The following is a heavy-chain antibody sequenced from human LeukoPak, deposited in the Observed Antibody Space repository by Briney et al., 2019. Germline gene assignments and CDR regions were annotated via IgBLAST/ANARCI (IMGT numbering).Heavy chain of an antibody. CDR1: GFTFSDYY. CDR3: AKVFSGRFDP. D-gene: IGHD3-10*01. J-gene: IGHJ5*02. CDR2: ISSGGSTI. Sequence: GGSLRLSCAASGFTFSDYYMNWIRQAPGKGLEWVSYISSGGSTISYADSVKGRFTISRDNAKNSLYLQMNSLRAEDTAVYYCAKVFSGRFDPWGQEALVTVSS. V-gene: IGHV3-11*01.